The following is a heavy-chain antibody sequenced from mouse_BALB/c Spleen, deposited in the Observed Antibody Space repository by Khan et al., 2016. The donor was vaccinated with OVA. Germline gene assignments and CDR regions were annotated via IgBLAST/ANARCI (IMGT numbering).Heavy chain of an antibody. J-gene: IGHJ2*01. CDR2: INPTSGYT. CDR1: GYTFTTYW. V-gene: IGHV1-7*01. Sequence: VQLQGSGAELAKPGASVKMSCKASGYTFTTYWMHWVKQRPGQGLEWIGYINPTSGYTDYNEKFKDRATLSADKSSSTAYMQLSSLTSEDSAVDYCTRDRISNWGQGTTLTVSS. CDR3: TRDRISN.